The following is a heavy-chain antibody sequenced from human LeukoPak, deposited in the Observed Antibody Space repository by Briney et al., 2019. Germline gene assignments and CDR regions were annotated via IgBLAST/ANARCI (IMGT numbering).Heavy chain of an antibody. D-gene: IGHD4-17*01. V-gene: IGHV3-20*04. CDR2: INWNGGST. J-gene: IGHJ4*02. CDR1: GFTLDDYG. CDR3: ARDAANYGDYVYFDY. Sequence: GGSLRPSCAASGFTLDDYGMSWVRQAPGKGREWVSGINWNGGSTGYADSVKGRFTISRDNAKNSLYLQMNSLRAEDTALYYCARDAANYGDYVYFDYWGQGTLVTVSS.